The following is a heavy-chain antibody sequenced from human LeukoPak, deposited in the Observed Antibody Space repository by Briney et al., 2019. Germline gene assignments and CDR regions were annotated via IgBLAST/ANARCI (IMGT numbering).Heavy chain of an antibody. J-gene: IGHJ4*02. CDR3: ARINVYGDSIDY. Sequence: SETLSLTCTVSGGSISSGSYYWSWIRQPAGKGLEWIGRIYTSGSANYNPSLKSRVTISVDTSKNQFSLKLSSVTAAGTAVYYCARINVYGDSIDYWGQGTLVTVSS. D-gene: IGHD4-17*01. V-gene: IGHV4-61*02. CDR1: GGSISSGSYY. CDR2: IYTSGSA.